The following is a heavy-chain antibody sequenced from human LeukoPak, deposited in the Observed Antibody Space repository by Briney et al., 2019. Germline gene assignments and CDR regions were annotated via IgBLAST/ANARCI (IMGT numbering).Heavy chain of an antibody. J-gene: IGHJ6*03. Sequence: SETLSLTCTVSGGSISSSSYYWGWIRQPPGKGLEWIGSIYYSGSIYYNPSLKSRVTISVDTSKNQFSLKLSSVTAADTAVYYCARESSGGYSYGNTYYYYYYYMDVWGKGTTVTVSS. CDR3: ARESSGGYSYGNTYYYYYYYMDV. CDR2: IYYSGSI. D-gene: IGHD5-18*01. CDR1: GGSISSSSYY. V-gene: IGHV4-39*07.